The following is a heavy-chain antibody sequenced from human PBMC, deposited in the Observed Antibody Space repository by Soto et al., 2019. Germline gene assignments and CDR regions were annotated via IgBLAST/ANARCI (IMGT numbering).Heavy chain of an antibody. CDR2: IYHSGST. Sequence: SETLSLTCAVSGGSISSSNWWSWVRQPPGKGLEWIGEIYHSGSTNYNPSLKSRVTISVDNSKNQFSLKLRSVTAADTAVYYCARKGYSYELNWFAPWGQATLVT. D-gene: IGHD5-18*01. CDR3: ARKGYSYELNWFAP. J-gene: IGHJ5*02. CDR1: GGSISSSNW. V-gene: IGHV4-4*02.